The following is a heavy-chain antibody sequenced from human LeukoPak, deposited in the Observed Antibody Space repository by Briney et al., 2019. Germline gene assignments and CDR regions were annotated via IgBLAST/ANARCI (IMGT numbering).Heavy chain of an antibody. CDR2: INHSGST. CDR3: ATNYYDSSGYPPLTY. J-gene: IGHJ4*02. Sequence: GSLRLSCAASGFTLSSFWMSWVRQTPGKGLEWIGEINHSGSTNYNPSLKSRVTISVDTSKNQFSLKLSSVTAADTAVYYCATNYYDSSGYPPLTYWGQGTLVTVSS. V-gene: IGHV4-34*08. CDR1: GFTLSSFW. D-gene: IGHD3-22*01.